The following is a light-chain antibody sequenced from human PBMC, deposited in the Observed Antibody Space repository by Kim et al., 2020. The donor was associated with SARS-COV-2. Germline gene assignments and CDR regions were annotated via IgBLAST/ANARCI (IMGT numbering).Light chain of an antibody. CDR1: SNDVCGYNY. V-gene: IGLV2-8*01. Sequence: QSALTQPPSASGSPGQSVTISCTGTSNDVCGYNYVSWYQQHPGKAPKLMIYEVSKRPSGVPDRFSGSKSGNTASLTVSGLQAEDEADYYCNSYAGSNNLGVFGTGTKVTVL. J-gene: IGLJ1*01. CDR3: NSYAGSNNLGV. CDR2: EVS.